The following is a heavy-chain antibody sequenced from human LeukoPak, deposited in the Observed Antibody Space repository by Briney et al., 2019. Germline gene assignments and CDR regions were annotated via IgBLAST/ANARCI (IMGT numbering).Heavy chain of an antibody. CDR1: GFTFSIYS. CDR3: ARDSGGAFDY. V-gene: IGHV3-48*02. Sequence: GGSLRLSCAASGFTFSIYSMNWVRQAPGKGLEWVSFISSSSSTILYADSVKGRFTISRDNGKTSLYLQMNSLRDEDTAVYYCARDSGGAFDYWGQGTLVTVSS. CDR2: ISSSSSTI. D-gene: IGHD2-15*01. J-gene: IGHJ4*02.